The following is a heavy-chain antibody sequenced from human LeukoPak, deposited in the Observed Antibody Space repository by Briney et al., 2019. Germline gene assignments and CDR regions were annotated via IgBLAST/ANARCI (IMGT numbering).Heavy chain of an antibody. CDR3: ASPYSGYDYNFDH. J-gene: IGHJ4*02. CDR1: GFTFSSYA. CDR2: ISSNGGST. D-gene: IGHD5-12*01. V-gene: IGHV3-64D*06. Sequence: GSLRLSCAVSGFTFSSYAMHWVRQAPGKGLEYVSSISSNGGSTYYADSVKGRFTISRDNSKNTLFLQMSSLRTEDTAVYYCASPYSGYDYNFDHWGQGTLVTVSS.